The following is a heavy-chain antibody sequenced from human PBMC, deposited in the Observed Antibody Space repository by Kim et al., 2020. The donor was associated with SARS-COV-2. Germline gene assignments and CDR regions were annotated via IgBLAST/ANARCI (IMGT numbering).Heavy chain of an antibody. CDR2: ISGDGGST. V-gene: IGHV3-43*02. D-gene: IGHD3-3*01. CDR1: GFTFDDYA. CDR3: AKSHGNYDFWSGSADYFDY. Sequence: GGSLRLSCAASGFTFDDYAMHWVRQAPGKGLEWVSLISGDGGSTYYADSVKGRFTISRDNSKNSLYLQMNSLRTEDTALYYCAKSHGNYDFWSGSADYFDYWGQGTLVTVSS. J-gene: IGHJ4*02.